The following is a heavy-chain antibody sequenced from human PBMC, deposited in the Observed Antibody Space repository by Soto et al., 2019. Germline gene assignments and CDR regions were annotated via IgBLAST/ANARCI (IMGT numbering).Heavy chain of an antibody. J-gene: IGHJ6*03. CDR2: IYYSGST. CDR3: AGLGKSYDYDILTGSPNYYYYYYMDV. V-gene: IGHV4-59*08. CDR1: GGSISSYY. D-gene: IGHD3-9*01. Sequence: SETLSLTCTVSGGSISSYYWSWIRQPPGKGLEWIGYIYYSGSTNYNPSLKSRVTISVDTSKNQFSLKLSSVTAADTAVYYCAGLGKSYDYDILTGSPNYYYYYYMDVWGKGTTVTVSS.